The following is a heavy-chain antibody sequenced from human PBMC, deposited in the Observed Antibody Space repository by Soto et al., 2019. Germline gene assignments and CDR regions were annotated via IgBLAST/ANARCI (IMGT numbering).Heavy chain of an antibody. CDR2: IYWDDDK. D-gene: IGHD6-19*01. V-gene: IGHV2-5*02. CDR3: AHLQSSGYTIPNYYYSNGMDV. J-gene: IGHJ6*02. Sequence: QITLKESGPTLVKPTQTLTLTCTFSGFSLSTSGVGVGWIRQPPGKALEWLALIYWDDDKRYSPSLKSRLTITKDTSKNQVVLTMTNMDPVDTATYDCAHLQSSGYTIPNYYYSNGMDVWGQGTTVAVSS. CDR1: GFSLSTSGVG.